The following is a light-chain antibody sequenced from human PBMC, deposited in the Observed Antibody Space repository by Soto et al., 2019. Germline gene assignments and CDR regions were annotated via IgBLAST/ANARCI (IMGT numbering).Light chain of an antibody. V-gene: IGLV2-23*02. Sequence: QSVLTQPASVSGSPGQSITISCTGTTSDFGTYNVVSWYQQRPGEVPTLILYQVSKRPSGVSNRFSGSKSGNTASLTISGLQPEDEAHYYCSSYTGTNAFVFGTGTKVTVL. CDR1: TSDFGTYNV. CDR3: SSYTGTNAFV. J-gene: IGLJ1*01. CDR2: QVS.